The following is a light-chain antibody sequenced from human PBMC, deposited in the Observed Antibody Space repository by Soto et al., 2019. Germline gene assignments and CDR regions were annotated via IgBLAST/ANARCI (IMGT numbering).Light chain of an antibody. J-gene: IGKJ4*01. CDR1: QSISAA. Sequence: EIVMTQFPATLSVSPGERATLSCWASQSISAAVAWYQQKSGQAPRLLIHATFTRATGVPARFSGGGSGTEFTLTIISLQSDDFGVYYCQQYKGWPTTFGGGTKVDIK. V-gene: IGKV3-15*01. CDR3: QQYKGWPTT. CDR2: ATF.